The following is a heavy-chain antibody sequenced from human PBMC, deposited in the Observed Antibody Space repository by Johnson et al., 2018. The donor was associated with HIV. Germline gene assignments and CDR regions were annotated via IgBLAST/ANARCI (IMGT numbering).Heavy chain of an antibody. V-gene: IGHV3-30*04. J-gene: IGHJ3*02. CDR2: ISYDGSNK. D-gene: IGHD2-15*01. Sequence: QMQLVESGGGVVQPGRSLRLSCAASGFTFSSYAMHWVRQAPGKGLEWVAVISYDGSNKYYADSVKGRFTISKDNSENTLYLQMKSRKTEDTAVYYCTPEAAQGSHRTAFDIWGKGTMVTVSS. CDR1: GFTFSSYA. CDR3: TPEAAQGSHRTAFDI.